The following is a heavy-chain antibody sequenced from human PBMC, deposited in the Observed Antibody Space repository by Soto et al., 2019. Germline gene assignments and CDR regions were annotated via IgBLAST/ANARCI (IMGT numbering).Heavy chain of an antibody. V-gene: IGHV1-24*01. Sequence: QVQLVQSGAEVKKPGASVKVSCKVSGYTLTELSMHWVRQAPGKGLEWMGGFDPADGETIYAQKFQGRVTMTEDTTTDTAYMELSSLRSEDTAVYYCATTDILHGYYRIGVYFDYWGQGTLVTVSS. CDR1: GYTLTELS. D-gene: IGHD3-9*01. J-gene: IGHJ4*02. CDR3: ATTDILHGYYRIGVYFDY. CDR2: FDPADGET.